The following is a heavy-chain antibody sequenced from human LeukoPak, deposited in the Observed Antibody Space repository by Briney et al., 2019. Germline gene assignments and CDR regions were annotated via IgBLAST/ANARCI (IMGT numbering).Heavy chain of an antibody. CDR3: ASGYCSGGRCGGLHYYYGMDV. CDR2: IYYTGST. CDR1: GGSVSSGSYY. D-gene: IGHD2-15*01. V-gene: IGHV4-39*01. Sequence: PSETLSLTCTVSGGSVSSGSYYWGWIRQPPGKGLEWIGSIYYTGSTYYNPSLKSRVTISVDTSKNQFSLKLSSVTAADTAVYYCASGYCSGGRCGGLHYYYGMDVWGQGTTVTVSS. J-gene: IGHJ6*02.